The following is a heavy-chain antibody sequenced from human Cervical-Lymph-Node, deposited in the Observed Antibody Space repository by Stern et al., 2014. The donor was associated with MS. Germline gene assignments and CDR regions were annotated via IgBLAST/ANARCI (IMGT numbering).Heavy chain of an antibody. J-gene: IGHJ4*02. CDR1: GFTFSRYG. V-gene: IGHV3-33*01. Sequence: QLVQSGGGVVQPGKSLRLSCAASGFTFSRYGMHWVRQAPGKGLEWVAVIWHDGSNVNYEDSVRGRFTISRDNSKSSLYLQMNSLRAEDTAVYYCAREKGACSGDDCHVNFDCWGQGTLVTVSS. CDR2: IWHDGSNV. D-gene: IGHD2-21*02. CDR3: AREKGACSGDDCHVNFDC.